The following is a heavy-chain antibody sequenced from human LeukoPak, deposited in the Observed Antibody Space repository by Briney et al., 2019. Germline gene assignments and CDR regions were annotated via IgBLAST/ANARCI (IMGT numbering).Heavy chain of an antibody. D-gene: IGHD2-2*02. CDR3: TTPIVVVPAAISLDY. Sequence: GGSLRLSCAASGFTFSSYAMSWVRQPPGKGLEWVGRIKSKTDGGTTDYAAPVKGRFTISRDDSKNTLYLQMNGLKTEDTAVYYCTTPIVVVPAAISLDYWGQGTLVTVSS. J-gene: IGHJ4*02. CDR1: GFTFSSYA. V-gene: IGHV3-15*01. CDR2: IKSKTDGGTT.